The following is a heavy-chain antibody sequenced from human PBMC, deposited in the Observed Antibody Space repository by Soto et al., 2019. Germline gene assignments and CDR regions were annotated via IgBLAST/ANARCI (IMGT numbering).Heavy chain of an antibody. Sequence: SVKVSCKASGGILSGYAVSWVRQAPGQGLEWMGGIIPIFGTANYTQKFQGRVTITADESTSTAYMDLSNLRSEDTAVYYCATAPYYYDSSGFPTPHGYWGQGTLVTVSS. CDR3: ATAPYYYDSSGFPTPHGY. CDR2: IIPIFGTA. V-gene: IGHV1-69*13. J-gene: IGHJ4*02. D-gene: IGHD3-22*01. CDR1: GGILSGYA.